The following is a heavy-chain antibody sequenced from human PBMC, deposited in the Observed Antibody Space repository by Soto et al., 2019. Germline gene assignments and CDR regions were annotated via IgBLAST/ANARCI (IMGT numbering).Heavy chain of an antibody. J-gene: IGHJ6*02. CDR3: ARDQGGLGRYYYYYGMDV. CDR1: GYTFTSYY. Sequence: ASVKVSCKASGYTFTSYYMHWVRQAPGQGLEWMGIINPSGGSTSYAQKFQGRVTMTRDTSTSTVYMELSSLRSEDTAVYYCARDQGGLGRYYYYYGMDVWGQGTTVTVSS. D-gene: IGHD2-15*01. CDR2: INPSGGST. V-gene: IGHV1-46*01.